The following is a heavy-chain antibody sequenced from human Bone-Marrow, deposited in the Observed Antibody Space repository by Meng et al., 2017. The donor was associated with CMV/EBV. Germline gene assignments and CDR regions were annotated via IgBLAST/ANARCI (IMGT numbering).Heavy chain of an antibody. J-gene: IGHJ6*02. D-gene: IGHD6-19*01. CDR2: INPNSGGT. CDR3: ARGPSIAVAGETSKSSRYYYGMDV. CDR1: GDTFTGYY. V-gene: IGHV1-2*02. Sequence: ASVKVFCKASGDTFTGYYMHWVLQAPGQGLEWMGWINPNSGGTTYAQKFQGRVTMTRYTSISTAYMELRRLRSDDTGVYYCARGPSIAVAGETSKSSRYYYGMDVWGQGTTVTVSS.